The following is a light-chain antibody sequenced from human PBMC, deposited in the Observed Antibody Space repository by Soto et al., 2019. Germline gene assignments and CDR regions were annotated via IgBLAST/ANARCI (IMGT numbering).Light chain of an antibody. CDR3: TSYAGTYSFFYV. J-gene: IGLJ1*01. CDR2: DVF. CDR1: SSDVGGFNY. V-gene: IGLV2-14*03. Sequence: QSALTQDASVSGSPGQSITISCTGTSSDVGGFNYVSWYQQHPGKAPKLMIYDVFTRPSGVSNRFSGSKSGNTASLTVSGLQAEDEADYYCTSYAGTYSFFYVFGTGTKVTVL.